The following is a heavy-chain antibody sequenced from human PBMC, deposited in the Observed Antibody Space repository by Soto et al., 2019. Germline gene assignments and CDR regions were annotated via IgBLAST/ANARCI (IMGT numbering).Heavy chain of an antibody. CDR1: GYTFTSYD. CDR2: MNPNSGNT. V-gene: IGHV1-8*01. Sequence: QVQLVQSGAEVKKPGASVKVSCKASGYTFTSYDINWVRQATGQGLEWMGWMNPNSGNTGYAQKFQGRVTMTRNTSISTAYMELSSLRTEDTAVYYCARGPGGSSSFLYYYYYMDVWGKGTTVTVSS. D-gene: IGHD6-6*01. CDR3: ARGPGGSSSFLYYYYYMDV. J-gene: IGHJ6*03.